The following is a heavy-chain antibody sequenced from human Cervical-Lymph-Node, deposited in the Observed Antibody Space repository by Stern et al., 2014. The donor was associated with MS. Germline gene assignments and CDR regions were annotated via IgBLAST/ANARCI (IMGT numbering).Heavy chain of an antibody. V-gene: IGHV3-66*01. Sequence: EVQLVESGGGLVQPGGSLRLSCAASGFTVSSNYMSWVRQAPGKGLEWGSVIYSGGSTYYADSVKGRFTISRDNSKNTLYLQMNSLRAEGTAVYYCARGPRRSSWTPDAVSTQNYYYGMDVWGQGTTVTVSS. CDR3: ARGPRRSSWTPDAVSTQNYYYGMDV. J-gene: IGHJ6*02. D-gene: IGHD6-13*01. CDR2: IYSGGST. CDR1: GFTVSSNY.